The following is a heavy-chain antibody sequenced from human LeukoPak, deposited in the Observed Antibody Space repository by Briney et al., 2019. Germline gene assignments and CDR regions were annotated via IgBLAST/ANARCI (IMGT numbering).Heavy chain of an antibody. D-gene: IGHD3-10*01. V-gene: IGHV3-48*01. CDR3: AKDTYYGSGSYPTGD. CDR1: GFAFSSYN. J-gene: IGHJ4*02. CDR2: IGSSGSPT. Sequence: GGSLRLSCAASGFAFSSYNMNWVRQAPGKGLEWISYIGSSGSPTHYADSVGGRFTISRDNAKNSLYLQMNSLRAEDTAVYYCAKDTYYGSGSYPTGDWGQGTLVTVSS.